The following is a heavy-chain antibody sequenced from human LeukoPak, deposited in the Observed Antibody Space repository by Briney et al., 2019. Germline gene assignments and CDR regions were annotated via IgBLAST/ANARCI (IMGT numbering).Heavy chain of an antibody. CDR3: VRVRHSGSFYGMDV. CDR2: ISTSGNTI. J-gene: IGHJ6*02. V-gene: IGHV3-48*03. Sequence: GGSLRLSCAASGXTFSSYEMNWVRQAPGKGLEWVSYISTSGNTIYFADSVKGRCTISRDNAKNSLYLQMNSLRAEDTAAYYCVRVRHSGSFYGMDVWGQGTTVTVSS. CDR1: GXTFSSYE. D-gene: IGHD3-10*01.